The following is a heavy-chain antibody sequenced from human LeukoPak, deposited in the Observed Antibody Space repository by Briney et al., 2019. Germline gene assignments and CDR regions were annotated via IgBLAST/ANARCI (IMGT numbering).Heavy chain of an antibody. Sequence: GGSLTLSCAASGFTFSDYYMSWIRQAPGKGLEWVSFISSTGSTIYYADSVKGRFTISRDNAKNSVNLQMNSLRAEDTAVYYCARGLGYCSGGSCPRRAFDIWGQGTVVTVSS. CDR2: ISSTGSTI. CDR1: GFTFSDYY. J-gene: IGHJ3*02. D-gene: IGHD2-15*01. V-gene: IGHV3-11*01. CDR3: ARGLGYCSGGSCPRRAFDI.